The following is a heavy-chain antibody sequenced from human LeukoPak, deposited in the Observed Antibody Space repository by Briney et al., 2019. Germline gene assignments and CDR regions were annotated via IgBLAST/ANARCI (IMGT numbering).Heavy chain of an antibody. CDR2: IYYSGST. V-gene: IGHV4-61*08. CDR1: GGSISSGDYY. CDR3: ARETGTTGNFDY. Sequence: SQTLSLTCTVSGGSISSGDYYWSWIRQSPGKGLEWIGYIYYSGSTNYNPSLKSRVTISVDTSKIQFSLKLSSVTAPDTAVYYCARETGTTGNFDYWGQGTLVTVSS. D-gene: IGHD1-1*01. J-gene: IGHJ4*02.